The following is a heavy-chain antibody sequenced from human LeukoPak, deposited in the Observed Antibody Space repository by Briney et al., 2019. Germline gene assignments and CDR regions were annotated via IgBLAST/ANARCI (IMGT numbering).Heavy chain of an antibody. CDR2: ISAYNGNT. D-gene: IGHD3-10*01. J-gene: IGHJ4*02. CDR1: GYTFTSYG. Sequence: ASVKVSCKASGYTFTSYGISWVRQAPGQGLEWMGWISAYNGNTNYAQKLQGRVTMTPDTSTSTAYMELRSLRSDDTAVYYCARDIGMVRGPPSGYWGQGTLVTVSS. CDR3: ARDIGMVRGPPSGY. V-gene: IGHV1-18*01.